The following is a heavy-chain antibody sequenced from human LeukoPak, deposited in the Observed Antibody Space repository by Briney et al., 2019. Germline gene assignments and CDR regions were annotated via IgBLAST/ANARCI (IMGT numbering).Heavy chain of an antibody. Sequence: GEALKISCKGSGNSFTSNWIGWVREVPGKGLEGMGIIYPGDSDARYSPSLQGQVTISADKSISTAYLQWSSLKASDTAMYYCARESSSYPSYNWFDPWGQGTLVTVSS. CDR2: IYPGDSDA. CDR3: ARESSSYPSYNWFDP. D-gene: IGHD6-6*01. V-gene: IGHV5-51*01. J-gene: IGHJ5*02. CDR1: GNSFTSNW.